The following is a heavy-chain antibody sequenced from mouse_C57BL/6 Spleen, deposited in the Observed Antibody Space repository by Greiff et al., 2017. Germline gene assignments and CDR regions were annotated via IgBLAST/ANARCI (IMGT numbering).Heavy chain of an antibody. D-gene: IGHD1-1*01. CDR1: GYTFTDYY. CDR2: INPYNGGT. J-gene: IGHJ2*01. CDR3: AREGVGSSYGY. V-gene: IGHV1-19*01. Sequence: EVKLQESGPVLVKPGASVKMSCKASGYTFTDYYMNWVKQSHGKSLEWIGVINPYNGGTSYNQKFKGKATLTVDKSSSSAYMELNSLTSEDSAVXYCAREGVGSSYGYWGQGTTLTVSS.